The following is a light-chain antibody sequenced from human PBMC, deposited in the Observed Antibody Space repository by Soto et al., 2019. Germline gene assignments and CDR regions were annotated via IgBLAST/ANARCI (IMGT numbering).Light chain of an antibody. CDR2: DAS. V-gene: IGKV3-15*01. CDR3: QQYSSGPPLT. J-gene: IGKJ4*01. Sequence: EIVLTQSPASLSVSPGERVTLSCRASQSVGRNLAWYHQQPGQAPRLLIYDASSRPTGVPARFSGSGSGTEFTLTISRLQSEDFAVYYCQQYSSGPPLTFGGGTKVDIK. CDR1: QSVGRN.